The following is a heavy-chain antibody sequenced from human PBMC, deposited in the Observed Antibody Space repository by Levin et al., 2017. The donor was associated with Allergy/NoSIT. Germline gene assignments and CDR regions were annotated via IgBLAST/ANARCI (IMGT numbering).Heavy chain of an antibody. Sequence: GGSLRLSCAASGFTFSKNAMTWVRQAPGKGLEWVSVISGNGGDTYYADSVKGRFTISRDSSKNTLYLQMNSLRAEDTAVYYCAKGGHNSAYSSLDFWGQGTLVTVSS. CDR2: ISGNGGDT. CDR1: GFTFSKNA. V-gene: IGHV3-23*01. CDR3: AKGGHNSAYSSLDF. J-gene: IGHJ4*02. D-gene: IGHD3-22*01.